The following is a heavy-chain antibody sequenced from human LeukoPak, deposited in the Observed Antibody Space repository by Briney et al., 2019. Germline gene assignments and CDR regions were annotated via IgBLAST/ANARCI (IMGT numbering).Heavy chain of an antibody. D-gene: IGHD1-26*01. CDR3: ARAARVGAAYYFDY. CDR1: GFTFSSYS. J-gene: IGHJ4*02. Sequence: GGSLRLSCAASGFTFSSYSMNWVRQAPGKGLEWVSSISSSSSYIYYADSVKGRFTISRDNAKNPPYLQMNTLRAEDTAVYYCARAARVGAAYYFDYWGQGTLVTVSS. V-gene: IGHV3-21*01. CDR2: ISSSSSYI.